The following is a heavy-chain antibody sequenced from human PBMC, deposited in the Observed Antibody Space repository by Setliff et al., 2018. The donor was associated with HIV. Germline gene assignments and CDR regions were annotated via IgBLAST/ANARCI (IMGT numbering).Heavy chain of an antibody. CDR1: GYTFTSHV. V-gene: IGHV1-3*04. CDR2: INTGNDNT. Sequence: ASVKVSCKASGYTFTSHVLHWVRQAPGQGLEWMGWINTGNDNTQYSQRFQGRVRFSKDTSATTAAMELSNLASEDTAVYYCARRRGGYFDYWGHGTQVTVSS. J-gene: IGHJ4*01. CDR3: ARRRGGYFDY. D-gene: IGHD3-16*01.